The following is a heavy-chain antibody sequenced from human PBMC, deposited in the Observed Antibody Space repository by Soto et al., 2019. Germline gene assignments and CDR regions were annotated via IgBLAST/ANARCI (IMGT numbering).Heavy chain of an antibody. CDR1: GFTFRSYW. J-gene: IGHJ4*02. D-gene: IGHD3-9*01. CDR2: ISTDGSST. V-gene: IGHV3-74*01. Sequence: GGSLRLSCAASGFTFRSYWMHWVRQVPGKGLVWVSRISTDGSSTNYADSVKGRFTISRDNAKNTLFLQMNSLRVDDMAVYYCARGGLYDILTGYYNSVGFDYWGQGALVTVSS. CDR3: ARGGLYDILTGYYNSVGFDY.